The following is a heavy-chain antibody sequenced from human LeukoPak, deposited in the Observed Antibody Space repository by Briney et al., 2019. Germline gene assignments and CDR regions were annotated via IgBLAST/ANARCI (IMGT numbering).Heavy chain of an antibody. CDR3: ASAPRATNLYDSSGYSSYYFDY. Sequence: PSETLSLTCTVSGGSISTYYWSWIRQPPGKGLEWIGYIYYSGSTNYNPSLKSRVTISVDTSKNQFSLKLSSVTAADTAVYYCASAPRATNLYDSSGYSSYYFDYWGRGTLVTVSS. D-gene: IGHD3-22*01. CDR1: GGSISTYY. V-gene: IGHV4-59*01. CDR2: IYYSGST. J-gene: IGHJ4*02.